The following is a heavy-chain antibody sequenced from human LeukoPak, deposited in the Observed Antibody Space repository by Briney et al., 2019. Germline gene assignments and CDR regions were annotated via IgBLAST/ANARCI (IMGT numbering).Heavy chain of an antibody. V-gene: IGHV4-31*03. CDR1: GGSISSGGYY. J-gene: IGHJ4*02. Sequence: SETLSLTCTVSGGSISSGGYYWSWIRQHPGKGLEWIGYIYYSGSTYYNPSLKSRVTISVDTSKNQFSLKLSSVTAADTAVYYCARCGKDGYYVQNWGQGTLVTVSS. CDR3: ARCGKDGYYVQN. D-gene: IGHD4-17*01. CDR2: IYYSGST.